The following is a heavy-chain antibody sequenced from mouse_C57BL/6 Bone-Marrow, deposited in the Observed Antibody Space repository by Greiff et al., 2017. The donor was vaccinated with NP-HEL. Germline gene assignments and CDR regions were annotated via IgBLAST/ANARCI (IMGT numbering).Heavy chain of an antibody. CDR3: AIRGIITTVVAHYWYFDV. Sequence: VQLQQPGAELVKPGASVKVSCKASGYTFTSYWMHWVKQRPGQGLEWIGRIHPSDSDTNYNQKFKGKATLTVDKSSSTAYMQLSSLTSEDSAVYYCAIRGIITTVVAHYWYFDVWGTGTTVTVSS. J-gene: IGHJ1*03. CDR1: GYTFTSYW. CDR2: IHPSDSDT. D-gene: IGHD1-1*01. V-gene: IGHV1-74*01.